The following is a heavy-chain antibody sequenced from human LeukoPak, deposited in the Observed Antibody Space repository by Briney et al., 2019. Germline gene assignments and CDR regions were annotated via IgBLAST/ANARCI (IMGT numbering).Heavy chain of an antibody. J-gene: IGHJ6*03. CDR3: ARGRRGYYYYYMDV. V-gene: IGHV1-69*05. Sequence: SVKVSCKASGGTFSSYAISWVRQAPGQGLEWMGGITPIFGTANYAQKFQGRVTITTDESTSTAYMELSSLRSEDTAVYYCARGRRGYYYYYMDVWGKGTTVTVSS. CDR1: GGTFSSYA. D-gene: IGHD3-10*01. CDR2: ITPIFGTA.